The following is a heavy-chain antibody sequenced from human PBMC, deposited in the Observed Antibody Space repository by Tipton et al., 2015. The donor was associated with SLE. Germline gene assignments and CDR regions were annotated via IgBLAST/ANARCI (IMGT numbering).Heavy chain of an antibody. CDR2: IYSSGDR. V-gene: IGHV4-4*07. CDR1: GGSLSFDY. Sequence: TLSLTCTVSGGSLSFDYWSWIRQSAGRGLEWIGRIYSSGDRDYNPPLRSRVTMSIDASQNRVSLRLKSVTAADTAVYYCARAITETRYYDCSAYYYQWFDPWGQGTLVTVSS. D-gene: IGHD3-22*01. J-gene: IGHJ5*02. CDR3: ARAITETRYYDCSAYYYQWFDP.